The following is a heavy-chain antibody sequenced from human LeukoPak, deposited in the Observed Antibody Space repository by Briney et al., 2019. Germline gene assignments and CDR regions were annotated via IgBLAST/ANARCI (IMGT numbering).Heavy chain of an antibody. D-gene: IGHD6-13*01. Sequence: GASVTVSCKASGYTFTSYGISWVRQAPGQALEGLGWISAYNGNTNYAQKLQGRVTMTTDTATSTAYMELRSLRSDDTAVYYCARDQDIGSSWSGFDNWFDPWGQGTLVTVSS. CDR2: ISAYNGNT. CDR3: ARDQDIGSSWSGFDNWFDP. CDR1: GYTFTSYG. V-gene: IGHV1-18*01. J-gene: IGHJ5*02.